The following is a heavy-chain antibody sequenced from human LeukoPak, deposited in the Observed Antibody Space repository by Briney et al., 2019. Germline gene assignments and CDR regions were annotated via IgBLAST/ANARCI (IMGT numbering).Heavy chain of an antibody. CDR1: GRPISSYY. D-gene: IGHD3-10*01. Sequence: PSETLSLTCAVSGRPISSYYWSWIRQPPGQGVEWIGYIYYSGSTNYNPSLKSRVTISVDTSNNLSSLKLSSVTAADTAVYYGAKGHTRITMLRGSRSAYYFDYWGQGTLVTVSS. CDR3: AKGHTRITMLRGSRSAYYFDY. J-gene: IGHJ4*02. CDR2: IYYSGST. V-gene: IGHV4-59*01.